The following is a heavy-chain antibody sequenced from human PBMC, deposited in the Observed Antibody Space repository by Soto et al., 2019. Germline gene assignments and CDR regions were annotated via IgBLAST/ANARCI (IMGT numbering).Heavy chain of an antibody. CDR2: VSHDGRNT. CDR1: GFTFSDYA. Sequence: VQLVESGGGVVQPGRSLRLSCAASGFTFSDYAMHWVRQAPGKGLEWVAVVSHDGRNTHYADSVKGRFTISRDSSKTTVSLEMTSLRAEATAVYYCAKGGRQWLVTADSTYWGQGALVTVSS. J-gene: IGHJ4*02. D-gene: IGHD6-19*01. CDR3: AKGGRQWLVTADSTY. V-gene: IGHV3-30*18.